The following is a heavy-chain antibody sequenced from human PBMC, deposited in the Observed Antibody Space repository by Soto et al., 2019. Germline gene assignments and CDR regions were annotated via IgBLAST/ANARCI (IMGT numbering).Heavy chain of an antibody. J-gene: IGHJ5*01. V-gene: IGHV1-18*04. CDR2: VSGNNGAS. CDR3: VRDQKYFRVNGNWFDS. Sequence: QVQLMQSGTEVKKPGASVTVSCKASGYTSADFGISWGRQAPGQGLEWMGWVSGNNGASNPAPKVQGRITMTFDTSTGVSSMGLRSLRSDDTAIYNCVRDQKYFRVNGNWFDSWGQGTLGSVSS. D-gene: IGHD2-2*01. CDR1: GYTSADFG.